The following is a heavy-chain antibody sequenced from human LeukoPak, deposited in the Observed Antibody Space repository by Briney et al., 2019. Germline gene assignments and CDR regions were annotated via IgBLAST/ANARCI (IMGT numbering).Heavy chain of an antibody. CDR2: INRDGTET. CDR3: ARSRWPEDL. V-gene: IGHV3-7*01. D-gene: IGHD4-23*01. CDR1: GFTFTGFF. Sequence: GGSLTLSCAASGFTFTGFFKSWLRQAPGKGLEWVANINRDGTETYYVGSVKGRFTISIDNAKNSVFLQMNSLRTEDTAIYYCARSRWPEDLWGRGTLVTVSS. J-gene: IGHJ5*02.